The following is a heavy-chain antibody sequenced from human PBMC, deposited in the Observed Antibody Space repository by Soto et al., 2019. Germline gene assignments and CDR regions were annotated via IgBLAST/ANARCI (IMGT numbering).Heavy chain of an antibody. V-gene: IGHV3-64*01. CDR2: ISSNGGST. CDR3: AREDFWSGYFDY. CDR1: GFTFSSYA. Sequence: EVQLVESGGGLVQPGGSLRLSCAASGFTFSSYAMHWVRQAPGKGLEYVSAISSNGGSTYYANSVKGRFNISRDNSKNTLYLQMGSLRAEDMAVYYCAREDFWSGYFDYWGQGTLVTVSS. D-gene: IGHD3-3*01. J-gene: IGHJ4*02.